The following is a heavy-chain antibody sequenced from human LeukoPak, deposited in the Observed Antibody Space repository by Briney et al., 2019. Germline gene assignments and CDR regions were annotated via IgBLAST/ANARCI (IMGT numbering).Heavy chain of an antibody. CDR3: ARDSAAGTPFDY. D-gene: IGHD6-13*01. V-gene: IGHV4-59*01. J-gene: IGHJ4*02. Sequence: ESSETLSLTCTVSGVSISSYYWSWIRQPPGKGLEWIGYIYSSGSTNYNPSLKSRVTISVDTSKNQFSLKLSSVTAADTAVYYCARDSAAGTPFDYWGQGTLVTVSS. CDR1: GVSISSYY. CDR2: IYSSGST.